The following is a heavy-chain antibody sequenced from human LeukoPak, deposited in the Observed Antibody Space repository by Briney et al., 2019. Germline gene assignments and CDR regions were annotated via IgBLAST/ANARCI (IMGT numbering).Heavy chain of an antibody. V-gene: IGHV3-23*01. J-gene: IGHJ4*02. CDR3: AKRWRLQLSFDY. CDR1: GFTFSSYA. CDR2: ISGSGGST. D-gene: IGHD2-21*02. Sequence: GGSLRLSCAASGFTFSSYAMSWVRQAPGKGLEWVPAISGSGGSTYYADSVKGRFTISRDNSKNTLYLQMNSLRAEDTAVYYCAKRWRLQLSFDYWGQGTLVTVSS.